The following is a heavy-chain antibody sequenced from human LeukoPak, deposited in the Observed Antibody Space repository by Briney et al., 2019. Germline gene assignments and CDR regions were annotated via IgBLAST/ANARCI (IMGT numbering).Heavy chain of an antibody. CDR3: VRQKETTDSGFDY. Sequence: SETLSLTCTVSGGSISSSSYYWGWIRQPPGKGLEWIGSIYYSGSTYYNPSLKSRVTISVDTSKNQFSLKLSSVTAADTAVYYCVRQKETTDSGFDYWGQGTLVTVSS. V-gene: IGHV4-39*01. CDR2: IYYSGST. J-gene: IGHJ4*02. CDR1: GGSISSSSYY. D-gene: IGHD4-17*01.